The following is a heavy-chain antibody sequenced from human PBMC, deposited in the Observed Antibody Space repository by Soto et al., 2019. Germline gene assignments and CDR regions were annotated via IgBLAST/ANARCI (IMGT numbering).Heavy chain of an antibody. J-gene: IGHJ3*02. CDR1: GFTFNSYW. CDR3: VRVRSTTWGGVDAFEM. V-gene: IGHV3-74*03. Sequence: EVQLVQSGGGLVQPGGSLRLSCAASGFTFNSYWMHWVRQVPGKGLVWVSRIDSDGNRITYADSVKGGFTISRDNAKNQLYLQTNCLRGGDTAVYSCVRVRSTTWGGVDAFEMWGPGTMVTVSS. CDR2: IDSDGNRI. D-gene: IGHD1-1*01.